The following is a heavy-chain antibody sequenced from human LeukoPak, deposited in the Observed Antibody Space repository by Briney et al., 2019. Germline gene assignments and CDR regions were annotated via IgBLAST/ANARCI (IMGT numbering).Heavy chain of an antibody. Sequence: GGSLRLSCSASGFTFSFYAMHWVRQAPGKGLEYVSAISSNGGSTYYADSVKGRFTISRDNSKNTLHLQMSSLRAEDTAVYYCVKETSSSSFVSWGQGTLVTVSS. J-gene: IGHJ5*02. CDR2: ISSNGGST. V-gene: IGHV3-64D*09. CDR3: VKETSSSSFVS. CDR1: GFTFSFYA. D-gene: IGHD6-6*01.